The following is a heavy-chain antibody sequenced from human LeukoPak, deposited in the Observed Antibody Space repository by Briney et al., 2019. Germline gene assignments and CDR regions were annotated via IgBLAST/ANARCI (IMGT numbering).Heavy chain of an antibody. CDR1: GGSISGTYY. V-gene: IGHV4-59*08. J-gene: IGHJ4*02. Sequence: PSETLSLTCTVSGGSISGTYYWSWIRQPPGKGLEWIGYIYYTGTTDSNPSLKSRVTISLDTSKNQFSLNLSSVTAADTAMYYCARHSSGYDPYFDYWGQGTLVTVSS. CDR2: IYYTGTT. CDR3: ARHSSGYDPYFDY. D-gene: IGHD5-12*01.